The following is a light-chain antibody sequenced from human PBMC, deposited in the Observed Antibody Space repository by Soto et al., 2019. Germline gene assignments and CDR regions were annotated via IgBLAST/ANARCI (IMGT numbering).Light chain of an antibody. Sequence: APCTLSASPGERDTLSCRASQTIDTNLAWYQQKPGQAPRLLIFGASTRATGIPARFSGSGSGTEFSLTITSLQSEDFAVYYCQQYNDCPPAFGGGTKVDI. V-gene: IGKV3-15*01. CDR3: QQYNDCPPA. CDR2: GAS. J-gene: IGKJ4*01. CDR1: QTIDTN.